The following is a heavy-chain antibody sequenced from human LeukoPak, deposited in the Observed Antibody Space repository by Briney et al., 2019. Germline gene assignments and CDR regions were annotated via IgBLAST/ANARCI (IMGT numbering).Heavy chain of an antibody. J-gene: IGHJ6*02. V-gene: IGHV1-2*02. Sequence: ASVKVSCKASGYTFTGYYMHWVRQAPGQGLEWMGWINPNSGGTNYAQKFQGRVTMTRGTSISTAYMELSRLRSDDTAVYYCARDVPIVVVVAATYYDGMDVWGQGTTVTVSS. CDR1: GYTFTGYY. CDR2: INPNSGGT. D-gene: IGHD2-15*01. CDR3: ARDVPIVVVVAATYYDGMDV.